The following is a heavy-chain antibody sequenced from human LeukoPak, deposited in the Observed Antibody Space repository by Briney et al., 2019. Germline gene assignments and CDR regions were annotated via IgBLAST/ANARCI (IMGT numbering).Heavy chain of an antibody. J-gene: IGHJ4*02. Sequence: GRSLRLSCAAAGFTFSSYSMNWVRQAPGKGLEWVSYISSISSTIYYADSVKGRFTISRDNGKNYMYQQMDSVRAEDTAVYYCARGGKRAAHFDYWGEGPLVTVSS. D-gene: IGHD3-16*01. CDR2: ISSISSTI. CDR3: ARGGKRAAHFDY. V-gene: IGHV3-48*01. CDR1: GFTFSSYS.